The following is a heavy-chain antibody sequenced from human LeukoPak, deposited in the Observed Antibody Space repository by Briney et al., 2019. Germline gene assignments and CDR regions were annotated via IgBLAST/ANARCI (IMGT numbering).Heavy chain of an antibody. CDR3: ATQSGSYYYPYYFDY. CDR2: IYPGDSDT. D-gene: IGHD1-26*01. J-gene: IGHJ4*02. V-gene: IGHV5-51*01. CDR1: GYSFTSYW. Sequence: GESLKISCKGSGYSFTSYWIGWVRQMPGKGLEWMGIIYPGDSDTRYSPSFQGPVTISADKSISTAYLQWSSLKASDTAMYYCATQSGSYYYPYYFDYWGQGTLVTVSS.